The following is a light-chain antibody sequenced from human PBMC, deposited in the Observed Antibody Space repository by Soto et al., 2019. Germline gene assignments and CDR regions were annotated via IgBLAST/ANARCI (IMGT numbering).Light chain of an antibody. CDR2: GAS. J-gene: IGKJ3*01. Sequence: DIQMTQSPSSLSASVGARVSITCQASEDIRTSLSWFQHKPGRAPKLLIYGASYLETGVPSRFRGSGSGTDFTLTISSLQPEDSATYSCQHYNNLPQFTFGPGTIVDIK. CDR3: QHYNNLPQFT. CDR1: EDIRTS. V-gene: IGKV1-33*01.